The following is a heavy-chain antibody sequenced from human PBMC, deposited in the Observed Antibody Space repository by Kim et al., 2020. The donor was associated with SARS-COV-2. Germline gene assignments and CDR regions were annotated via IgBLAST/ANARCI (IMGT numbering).Heavy chain of an antibody. J-gene: IGHJ4*02. CDR3: ASSRSWFFDY. CDR2: IA. D-gene: IGHD1-26*01. Sequence: IANSAQKFQGRVTITADKSTSTAYMELSSLRSEDTAVYYCASSRSWFFDYWGQGTLVTVSS. V-gene: IGHV1-69*02.